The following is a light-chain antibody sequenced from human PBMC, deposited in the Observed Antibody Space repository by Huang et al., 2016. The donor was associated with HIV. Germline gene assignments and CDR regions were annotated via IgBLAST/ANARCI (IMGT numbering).Light chain of an antibody. V-gene: IGKV1-27*01. CDR1: QDIGNF. CDR2: AAS. J-gene: IGKJ1*01. Sequence: DIQMTQSTASLSASTGIRVTLTCRASQDIGNFVAWFQQKPGKVPRLLIYAASVLQSGVPSRFSGRGSGTDFTLTITNFQAEDVATYYCQRYDSAPRAFGQGTKVDLK. CDR3: QRYDSAPRA.